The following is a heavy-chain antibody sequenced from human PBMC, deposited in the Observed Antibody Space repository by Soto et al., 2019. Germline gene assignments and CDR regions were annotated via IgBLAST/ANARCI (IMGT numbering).Heavy chain of an antibody. V-gene: IGHV3-30*18. CDR1: GFTFSSYG. CDR3: AKDQRYSSSWYPGNSYYYGMDV. Sequence: QVQLVESGGGVVQPGRSLRLSCAASGFTFSSYGMHWVRQAPGKGLEWVAVISYDGRNKYYADSAKGRFTISRDNSKNTLYLQMNSLRAEDTAVYYCAKDQRYSSSWYPGNSYYYGMDVWGQGTTVTVSS. J-gene: IGHJ6*02. D-gene: IGHD6-13*01. CDR2: ISYDGRNK.